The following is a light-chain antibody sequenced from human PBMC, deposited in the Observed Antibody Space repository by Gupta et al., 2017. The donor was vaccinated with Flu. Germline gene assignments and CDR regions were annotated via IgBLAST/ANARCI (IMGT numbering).Light chain of an antibody. J-gene: IGLJ3*02. CDR3: SSFTSTNTWV. V-gene: IGLV2-14*01. CDR1: TIDVGGYDY. Sequence: QSALTQPASVSVSPGQSITISCTGTTIDVGGYDYVSWFQQHPGKAPKLMIYEVSNRPSGVSSRFSGSQSGNAASLTISGLQAEDEADYYCSSFTSTNTWVFGGGTKLTVL. CDR2: EVS.